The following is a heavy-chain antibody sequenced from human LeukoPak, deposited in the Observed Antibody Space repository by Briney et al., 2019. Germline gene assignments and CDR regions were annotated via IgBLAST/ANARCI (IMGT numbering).Heavy chain of an antibody. CDR3: ARVAYRYSINDWSRTGLGAYATKYYYYMDV. J-gene: IGHJ6*03. CDR2: INHNGGT. CDR1: GGSFSDYS. D-gene: IGHD3-9*01. V-gene: IGHV4-34*01. Sequence: PETLSLTCAVYGGSFSDYSWTWIRQAPGEGLEWIGEINHNGGTNHNPSLVSRVIMSVDTSKNQFSLKVSSVTAADTAVYYCARVAYRYSINDWSRTGLGAYATKYYYYMDVWGKGTTVTVSS.